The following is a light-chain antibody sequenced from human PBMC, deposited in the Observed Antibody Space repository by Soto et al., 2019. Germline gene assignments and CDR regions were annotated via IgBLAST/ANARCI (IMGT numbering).Light chain of an antibody. CDR1: SSDVGGYKY. CDR2: EVS. CDR3: SSYSSNNILSYV. Sequence: QSALTQPASVSGSPGQSITISCTGTSSDVGGYKYVSWYQQHPGKAPKLMIYEVSNRPSGVSNRFSGSKSGNTASLTISGLQAQDEADYYCSSYSSNNILSYVFGTGTKLTVL. V-gene: IGLV2-14*01. J-gene: IGLJ1*01.